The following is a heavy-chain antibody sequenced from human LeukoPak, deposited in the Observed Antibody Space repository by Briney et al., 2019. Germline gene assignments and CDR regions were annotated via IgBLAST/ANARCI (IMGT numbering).Heavy chain of an antibody. V-gene: IGHV3-11*04. J-gene: IGHJ3*02. CDR2: ISSSGDSI. Sequence: PGGSLRLSCAASAFTVSSSYMSWVRQAPGKGLEWVSYISSSGDSIYYADSVKGRFTISRDNAKNSLSLQMNSLRAEDTAIYYCARDRRVGATWSVGAFDIWGQGTTVTVSS. CDR3: ARDRRVGATWSVGAFDI. CDR1: AFTVSSSY. D-gene: IGHD1-26*01.